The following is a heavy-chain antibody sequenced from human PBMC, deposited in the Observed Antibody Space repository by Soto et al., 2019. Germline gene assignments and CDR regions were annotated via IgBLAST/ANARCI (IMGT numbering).Heavy chain of an antibody. J-gene: IGHJ4*02. CDR3: ARTSLGGTGTTVY. V-gene: IGHV4-34*01. CDR2: INHSGST. CDR1: GGSFSGYY. D-gene: IGHD1-1*01. Sequence: SETLSLTCAVYGGSFSGYYWSWIRQPPGKGLEWIGEINHSGSTNYNPSLKSRVTISVDTSKNQFSLKLSSVTAADTAVYYCARTSLGGTGTTVYWGQGTLVTVSS.